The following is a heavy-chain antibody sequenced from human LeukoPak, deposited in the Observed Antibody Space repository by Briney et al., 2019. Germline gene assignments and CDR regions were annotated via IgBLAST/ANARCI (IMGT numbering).Heavy chain of an antibody. Sequence: ASVKVSYKASGYTFTSYGISWVRQAPGQGLEWMGWISAYNGNTNYAQKLQGRVTMTTDTSTSTAYMELRSLRSDDTAVYFCARDRGLLYGSSGCLDYWGQGTLVTASS. CDR1: GYTFTSYG. CDR3: ARDRGLLYGSSGCLDY. J-gene: IGHJ4*02. D-gene: IGHD6-19*01. V-gene: IGHV1-18*01. CDR2: ISAYNGNT.